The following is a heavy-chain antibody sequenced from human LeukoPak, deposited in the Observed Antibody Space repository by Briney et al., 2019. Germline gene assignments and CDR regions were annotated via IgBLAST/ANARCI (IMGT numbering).Heavy chain of an antibody. J-gene: IGHJ4*02. CDR3: ARSRGDYYYDSSGLSYFDY. CDR2: ISSSGSTI. Sequence: PGGSLRLSCAASGFTFSSYEMNWVRHAPGKGLEWVSYISSSGSTIYYADSVKGRFTISRDNAKNSLYLQMNSLRAEDTAVYYCARSRGDYYYDSSGLSYFDYWGQGTLVTVSS. CDR1: GFTFSSYE. V-gene: IGHV3-48*03. D-gene: IGHD3-22*01.